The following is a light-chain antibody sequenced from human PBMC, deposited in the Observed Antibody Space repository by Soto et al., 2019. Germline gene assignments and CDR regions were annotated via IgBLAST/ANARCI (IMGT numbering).Light chain of an antibody. Sequence: EIVLTQSPGTLSLSPGERATLSCRASQSVSSSYLVWYQQKPGQAPRLLIDAASSRTTGILDRFSGSGSGTDFTLTISRLESEDFAVYYCQQHTSSPHMYTFGQGTKLEIK. CDR1: QSVSSSY. CDR2: AAS. V-gene: IGKV3-20*01. J-gene: IGKJ2*01. CDR3: QQHTSSPHMYT.